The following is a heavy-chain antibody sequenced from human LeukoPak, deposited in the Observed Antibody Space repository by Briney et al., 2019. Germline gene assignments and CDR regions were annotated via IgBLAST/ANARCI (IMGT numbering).Heavy chain of an antibody. D-gene: IGHD4-17*01. V-gene: IGHV3-74*01. CDR3: ASLNHDYGDYVYFDY. J-gene: IGHJ4*02. Sequence: GGSLRLSCAASGFTFSSYWMHWVRQAPGKRLVWVSRINSDGSSTSYADSVKGRFTISRDNAKNTLYLQMNSLRAEDTAVYYCASLNHDYGDYVYFDYWGQGTLVTVSS. CDR1: GFTFSSYW. CDR2: INSDGSST.